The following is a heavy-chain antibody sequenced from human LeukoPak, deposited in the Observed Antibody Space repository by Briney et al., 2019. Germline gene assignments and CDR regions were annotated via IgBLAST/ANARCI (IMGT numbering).Heavy chain of an antibody. V-gene: IGHV4-59*01. CDR1: GGSISSYY. Sequence: SETLSLTCTVSGGSISSYYWSWIRQPPGKGLEWIGYIYYSGSTNYNPSLKSRVTISVDTSKNQFSLKLSSVTAEDTAVYFCARGHQSSGGNKLYYYYYGMDVWGQGTTVTVSS. CDR3: ARGHQSSGGNKLYYYYYGMDV. CDR2: IYYSGST. J-gene: IGHJ6*02. D-gene: IGHD4-23*01.